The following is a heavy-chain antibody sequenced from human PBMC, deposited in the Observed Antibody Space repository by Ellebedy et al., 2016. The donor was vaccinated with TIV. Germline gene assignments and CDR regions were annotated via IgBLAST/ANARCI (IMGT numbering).Heavy chain of an antibody. CDR1: GFSLSTSGVG. D-gene: IGHD3-10*01. CDR2: IDWDDDK. Sequence: SGPTLVKPTQTLTLTCTFSGFSLSTSGVGVSWIRQPPGKALEWLALIDWDDDKYYSTSLKTRLTISKDTSKNQVVLTMTNMDPVDTATYYCARGHYGSGSYRWFDPWGQGTLVTVSS. V-gene: IGHV2-70*01. J-gene: IGHJ5*02. CDR3: ARGHYGSGSYRWFDP.